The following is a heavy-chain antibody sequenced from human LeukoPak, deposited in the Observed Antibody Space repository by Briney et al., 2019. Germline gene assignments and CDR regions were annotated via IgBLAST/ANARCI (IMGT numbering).Heavy chain of an antibody. CDR3: ARDPHYGDILNDPFDI. J-gene: IGHJ3*02. V-gene: IGHV4-59*02. CDR1: GGSVSGYY. Sequence: ASETLSLTCTVSGGSVSGYYWSWIRQPPGKGLEWIGYIYYSGTTSYNPSLKSRVTISVDTSKNQFSLKLSSVTAADTAVYFCARDPHYGDILNDPFDIWGQGTMVTVSS. D-gene: IGHD4-17*01. CDR2: IYYSGTT.